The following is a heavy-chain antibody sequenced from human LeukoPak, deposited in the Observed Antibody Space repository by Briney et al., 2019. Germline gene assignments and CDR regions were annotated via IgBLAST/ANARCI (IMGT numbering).Heavy chain of an antibody. CDR1: GGSISSGGYS. J-gene: IGHJ4*02. Sequence: SETLSLTCAVSGGSISSGGYSWSWIRQPPGKGLEWIGYIYYSGSTNYNPSLKSRVTISVDTSKNQFSLKLSSVTAADTAVYYCARGYSSSWYLSYFDYWGQGTLVTVSS. CDR2: IYYSGST. D-gene: IGHD6-13*01. CDR3: ARGYSSSWYLSYFDY. V-gene: IGHV4-61*08.